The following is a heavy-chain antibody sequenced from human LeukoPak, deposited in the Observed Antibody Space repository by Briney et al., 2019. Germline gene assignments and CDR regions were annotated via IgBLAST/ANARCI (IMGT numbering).Heavy chain of an antibody. CDR1: GFTFSSYS. Sequence: GGSLRLSCAASGFTFSSYSMNWVRQAPGKGLKWVSSISSSSSYIYYADSVKGRFTISRDNAKNSLYLQMNSLRAEDTAVYYCARPYCSSTSCYTGIGYWGQGTLVTVSS. D-gene: IGHD2-2*02. CDR3: ARPYCSSTSCYTGIGY. CDR2: ISSSSSYI. J-gene: IGHJ4*02. V-gene: IGHV3-21*01.